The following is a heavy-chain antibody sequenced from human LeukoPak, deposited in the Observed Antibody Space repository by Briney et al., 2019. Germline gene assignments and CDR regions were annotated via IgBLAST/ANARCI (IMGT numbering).Heavy chain of an antibody. CDR1: GFTFSSYE. CDR2: ISSSSSYI. V-gene: IGHV3-21*05. Sequence: GGSLRLSCAASGFTFSSYEMTWVRQAQGKGLEWVSYISSSSSYIYYADSVKGRFTISRDNAKNSLYLQMDSLRAEDTAVYYCARLGDAFDIWGQGTMVTVSS. J-gene: IGHJ3*02. CDR3: ARLGDAFDI.